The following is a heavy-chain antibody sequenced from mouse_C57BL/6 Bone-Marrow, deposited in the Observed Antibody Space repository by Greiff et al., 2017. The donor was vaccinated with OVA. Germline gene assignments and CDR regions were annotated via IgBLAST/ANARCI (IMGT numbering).Heavy chain of an antibody. CDR1: GFNITDYY. J-gene: IGHJ2*01. D-gene: IGHD2-1*01. V-gene: IGHV14-2*01. CDR2: IDPEDGET. CDR3: AFLLADY. Sequence: VQLQQSGAELVKPGASVKLSCTASGFNITDYYMHWVKQRTEQGLAGIGRIDPEDGETKYAPKFQGKATRTADTSSNTAYLQLSSLTSEDTAVYYCAFLLADYWGQGTTLTVSS.